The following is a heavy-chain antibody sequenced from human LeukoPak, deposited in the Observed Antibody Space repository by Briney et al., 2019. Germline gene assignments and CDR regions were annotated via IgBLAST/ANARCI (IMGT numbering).Heavy chain of an antibody. CDR1: GYSFSTYA. CDR3: ARSGPDTSSWFDF. CDR2: INTGNGNT. J-gene: IGHJ4*02. Sequence: GASVKVSCKASGYSFSTYAMHWVRQAPGQRLEWLGWINTGNGNTKISQKFQGRVTITRDTSATTAYMELSSLRSEDTAVYYCARSGPDTSSWFDFWGQGTLVTVSS. D-gene: IGHD6-13*01. V-gene: IGHV1-3*04.